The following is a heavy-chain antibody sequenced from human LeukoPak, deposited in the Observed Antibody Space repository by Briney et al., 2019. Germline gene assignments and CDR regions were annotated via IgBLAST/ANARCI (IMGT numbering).Heavy chain of an antibody. CDR2: IYYGGST. CDR3: ARRRDYFDY. V-gene: IGHV4-59*08. Sequence: SETLSLTCTVSGGSISGYYWNWIRQPPGKGLEWIGYIYYGGSTNYNPSPKSRVTISVDTSENQFSLKLSSVTAADTAVYYCARRRDYFDYWGQGTLVTVSS. CDR1: GGSISGYY. J-gene: IGHJ4*02.